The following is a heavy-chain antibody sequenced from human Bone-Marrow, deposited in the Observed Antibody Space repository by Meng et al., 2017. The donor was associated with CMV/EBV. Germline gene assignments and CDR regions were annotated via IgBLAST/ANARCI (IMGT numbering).Heavy chain of an antibody. Sequence: GESLKISCAASGFTFSSYEMNWVRQAPGKGLEWVSYISSSGSTIYYVDSVKGRFTISRDNAKNSLYLQMNSLRVEDTATYYCASTVGCDYWGRGTLVTAPQ. CDR2: ISSSGSTI. CDR1: GFTFSSYE. J-gene: IGHJ4*02. V-gene: IGHV3-48*03. D-gene: IGHD4-17*01. CDR3: ASTVGCDY.